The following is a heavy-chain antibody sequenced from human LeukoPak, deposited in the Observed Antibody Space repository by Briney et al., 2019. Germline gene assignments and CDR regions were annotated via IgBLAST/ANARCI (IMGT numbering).Heavy chain of an antibody. Sequence: PSETLSLTCAVYGGSFSGYYWSWIRQPPGKGLEWIGEINHSGSTNYNPSLKSRVTISVDTSKNQFSLKLSSVTAADTAVYYCARKIVLMVYDMSWFDPWGQGTLVTVSS. D-gene: IGHD2-8*01. V-gene: IGHV4-34*01. CDR3: ARKIVLMVYDMSWFDP. CDR1: GGSFSGYY. J-gene: IGHJ5*02. CDR2: INHSGST.